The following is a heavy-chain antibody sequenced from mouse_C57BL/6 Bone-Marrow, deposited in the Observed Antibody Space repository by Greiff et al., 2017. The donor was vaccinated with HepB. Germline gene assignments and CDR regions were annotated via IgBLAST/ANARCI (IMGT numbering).Heavy chain of an antibody. Sequence: EVQLQQSGAELVRPGASVKLSCTASGFTIKDDYMHWVKQRPEQGLEWIGWIDPENGDTEYASKFQGKATITADTSSNTAYLQLSSLTSEDTAVYYCTSAGRNYWGQGTTLTVSS. V-gene: IGHV14-4*01. J-gene: IGHJ2*01. CDR2: IDPENGDT. CDR3: TSAGRNY. CDR1: GFTIKDDY. D-gene: IGHD4-1*01.